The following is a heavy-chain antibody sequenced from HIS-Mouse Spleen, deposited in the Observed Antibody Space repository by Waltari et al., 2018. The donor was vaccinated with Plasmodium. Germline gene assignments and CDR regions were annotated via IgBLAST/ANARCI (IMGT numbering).Heavy chain of an antibody. CDR3: ASSWYWYFDL. D-gene: IGHD6-13*01. Sequence: EVQLVESGGGLVQPGGSLRLSCAASGFTFSSYWMSWVRQAPGKGLGWVANIKQEGSEKYYVDAVKGRFTISRDNAKNSLYLQMNSLRAEDTAVYYCASSWYWYFDLWGRGTLVTVSS. CDR1: GFTFSSYW. CDR2: IKQEGSEK. J-gene: IGHJ2*01. V-gene: IGHV3-7*01.